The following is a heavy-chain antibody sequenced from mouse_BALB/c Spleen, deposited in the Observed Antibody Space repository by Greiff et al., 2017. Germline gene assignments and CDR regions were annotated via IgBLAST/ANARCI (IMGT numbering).Heavy chain of an antibody. CDR3: TSPNYYGSSPFAY. CDR1: GFTFSNYW. V-gene: IGHV6-6*02. D-gene: IGHD1-1*01. CDR2: IRLKSNNYAT. Sequence: EVKVEESGGGLVQPGGSMKLSCVASGFTFSNYWMNWVRQSPEKGLEWVAEIRLKSNNYATHYAESVKGRFTISRDDSKSSVYLQMNNLRAEDTGIYYCTSPNYYGSSPFAYWGQGTLVTVSA. J-gene: IGHJ3*01.